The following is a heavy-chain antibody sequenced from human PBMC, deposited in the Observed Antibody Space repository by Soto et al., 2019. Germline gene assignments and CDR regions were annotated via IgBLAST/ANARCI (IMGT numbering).Heavy chain of an antibody. D-gene: IGHD5-18*01. CDR1: GFSFNTYG. CDR2: ISYDGSNQ. V-gene: IGHV3-30*18. CDR3: AKVIVKYTYGACHY. Sequence: GGSLRLSCAASGFSFNTYGLSWVRQAPGKGLECVSAISYDGSNQYHADSVKGRFTLSRDNSKSTLYLQMNSLRVEDTAVYYFAKVIVKYTYGACHYSGQRALLTVSS. J-gene: IGHJ4*02.